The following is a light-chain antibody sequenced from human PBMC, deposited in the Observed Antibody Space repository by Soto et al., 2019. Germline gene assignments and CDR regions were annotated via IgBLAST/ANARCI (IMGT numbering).Light chain of an antibody. V-gene: IGLV3-21*02. CDR2: DDD. Sequence: SYVVTQPPSVSVAPGQTARLTCGGSGLENERVHWYQQRPGQAPVLVVHDDDDRPSGIPERFSGSTSGNTATLTIIRVEAGDEADYYCQVWDSSSDHQVVFGGGTKVTVL. CDR1: GLENER. J-gene: IGLJ2*01. CDR3: QVWDSSSDHQVV.